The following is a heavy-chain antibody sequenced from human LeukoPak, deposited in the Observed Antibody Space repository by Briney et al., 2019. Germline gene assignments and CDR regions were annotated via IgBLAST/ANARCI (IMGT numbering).Heavy chain of an antibody. CDR2: IYENGGTT. Sequence: GGSLRLSCVGSGFTFRSHAMSWVRQAPEKGLEFVSGIYENGGTTYYADSVKGRFSNSRDNSKNTLYLQMNSLRAEDTAVYYCARVLNAGMDVWGQGTTVTVSS. CDR3: ARVLNAGMDV. CDR1: GFTFRSHA. V-gene: IGHV3-23*01. J-gene: IGHJ6*02.